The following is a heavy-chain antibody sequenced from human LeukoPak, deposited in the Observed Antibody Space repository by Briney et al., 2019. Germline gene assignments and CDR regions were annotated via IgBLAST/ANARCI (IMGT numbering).Heavy chain of an antibody. Sequence: GESLKISCKGSEYSFTSHWIGWVRPMPGKGLEWMGIIYPGDSDTRYSPSFQGQVTFSADKSTSTAYLQWSSLKASDTAMYYCARRGYSYGPSLVAFDIWGQGTMVTVSS. CDR1: EYSFTSHW. CDR2: IYPGDSDT. J-gene: IGHJ3*02. CDR3: ARRGYSYGPSLVAFDI. D-gene: IGHD5-18*01. V-gene: IGHV5-51*01.